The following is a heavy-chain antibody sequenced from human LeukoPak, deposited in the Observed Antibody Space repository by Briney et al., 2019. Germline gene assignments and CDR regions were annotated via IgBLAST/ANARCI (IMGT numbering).Heavy chain of an antibody. Sequence: GGSLRLSCAASGFTFSSYAMSWVRQAPGKGLEWVSAISGSGDSTYYGDSVKGLFTISRDNSKNTLYLQMNSLRAEDTAVYYCAKTRPLDSSSWSHGDYWGQGTLVTVSS. V-gene: IGHV3-23*01. CDR2: ISGSGDST. D-gene: IGHD6-13*01. CDR3: AKTRPLDSSSWSHGDY. J-gene: IGHJ4*02. CDR1: GFTFSSYA.